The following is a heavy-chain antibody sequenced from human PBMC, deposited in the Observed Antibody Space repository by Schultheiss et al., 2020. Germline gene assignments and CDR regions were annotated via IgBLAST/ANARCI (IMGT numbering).Heavy chain of an antibody. Sequence: SVKVSCKASGGTFSSYAISWVRQAPGQGLEWMGGIIPIFGTANYAQKFQGRVTITADESTSTAYMELSSLRSEDTAVYYCAKSEQQLVPYYYYMDVWGKGTTVTVSS. V-gene: IGHV1-69*13. D-gene: IGHD6-13*01. CDR2: IIPIFGTA. CDR1: GGTFSSYA. CDR3: AKSEQQLVPYYYYMDV. J-gene: IGHJ6*03.